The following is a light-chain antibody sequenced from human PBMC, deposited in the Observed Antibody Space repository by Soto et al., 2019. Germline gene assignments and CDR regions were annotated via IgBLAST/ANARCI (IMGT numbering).Light chain of an antibody. Sequence: EIVLTQSPGTLSLSPWEIATLSCRASHSITNNYLSFYQQKPCRTHRLLIYGSSSRATGIPDRFSGSGSGTDFTLTITRLEPEDFAVYYCQQYDGSLFTFGPGTKVDIK. CDR2: GSS. J-gene: IGKJ3*01. CDR1: HSITNNY. V-gene: IGKV3-20*01. CDR3: QQYDGSLFT.